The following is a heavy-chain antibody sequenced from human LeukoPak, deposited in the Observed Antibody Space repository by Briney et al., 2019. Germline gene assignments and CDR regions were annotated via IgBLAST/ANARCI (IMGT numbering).Heavy chain of an antibody. CDR3: AKCVDYDFSEWFDP. Sequence: SGGSLRLSCAASGFTFSSYAMSWVRQAPGKGLEWVSAISGSGGSTYYADSVKGRFTISRDNSKNTLYLQMNSLGAEDTAVYYCAKCVDYDFSEWFDPWGQGTLVTVSS. V-gene: IGHV3-23*01. J-gene: IGHJ5*02. CDR1: GFTFSSYA. D-gene: IGHD3-3*01. CDR2: ISGSGGST.